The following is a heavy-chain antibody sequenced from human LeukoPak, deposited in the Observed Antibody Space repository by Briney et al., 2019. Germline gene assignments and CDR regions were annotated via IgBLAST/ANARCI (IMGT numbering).Heavy chain of an antibody. CDR3: ARARGYFDL. Sequence: GGSLRLSCAASGFTFSTHGMSWVRQAPGKGLEWVSSITGGSTFIHYADSLQGRFTVSRDNAKNSLYLQMSSLRAEDTAVYYCARARGYFDLWGRGTLVTVSS. CDR2: ITGGSTFI. V-gene: IGHV3-21*01. CDR1: GFTFSTHG. J-gene: IGHJ2*01.